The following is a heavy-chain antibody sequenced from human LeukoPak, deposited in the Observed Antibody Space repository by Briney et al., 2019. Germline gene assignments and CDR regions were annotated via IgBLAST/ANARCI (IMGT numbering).Heavy chain of an antibody. CDR3: AKGSYYDSSGSLYFDY. V-gene: IGHV3-23*01. D-gene: IGHD3-22*01. CDR1: GFTFSSYA. CDR2: ISGSGDNT. Sequence: GGSLRLSCAASGFTFSSYAMSWVRQAPGKGLEWVSGISGSGDNTYYADSVKGRFTISRDNSKNTLYVQVNSLGTEDTAAYYCAKGSYYDSSGSLYFDYWGQGTLVTVSS. J-gene: IGHJ4*02.